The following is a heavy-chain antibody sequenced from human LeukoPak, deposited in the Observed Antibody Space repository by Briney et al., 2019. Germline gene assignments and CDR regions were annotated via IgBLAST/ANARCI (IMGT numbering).Heavy chain of an antibody. CDR1: GDSISSSSYY. D-gene: IGHD1-14*01. V-gene: IGHV4-39*01. Sequence: SETLSLTCTVSGDSISSSSYYWDWIRQPPGKGLEWIGSIYYSGTTYYNPSLKSRVTISVDTSKKQFSLKLRSVTAADTAVYYCARHEWGITNAFDIWGQGTMVTVSS. CDR3: ARHEWGITNAFDI. J-gene: IGHJ3*02. CDR2: IYYSGTT.